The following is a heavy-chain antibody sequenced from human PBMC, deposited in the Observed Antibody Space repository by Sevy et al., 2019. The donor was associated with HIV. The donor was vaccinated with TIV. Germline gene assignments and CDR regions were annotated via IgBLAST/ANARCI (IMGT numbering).Heavy chain of an antibody. Sequence: SETLSLTCTVSGGSISSGSYYWSWIRQPAGKGLEWIGRIYTSGSTNYNPSLKSRVTISVDTSKNQFSLKLSSVTAADTAVYYCASVGTVTALGGGFDYWGQGTLVTVSS. CDR2: IYTSGST. CDR1: GGSISSGSYY. D-gene: IGHD4-17*01. CDR3: ASVGTVTALGGGFDY. J-gene: IGHJ4*02. V-gene: IGHV4-61*02.